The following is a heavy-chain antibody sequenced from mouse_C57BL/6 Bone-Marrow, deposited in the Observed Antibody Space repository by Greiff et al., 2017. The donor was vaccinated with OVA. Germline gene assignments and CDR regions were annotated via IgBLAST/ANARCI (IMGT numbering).Heavy chain of an antibody. V-gene: IGHV1-15*01. CDR2: IDPETGGT. CDR3: TEGDGYCFDY. Sequence: VQLQQSGAELVRPGASVTLSCKASGYTFTDYEMHWVKQTPVHGLEWIGAIDPETGGTAYNQKFKGKAILTADKSSSTAYMELRSLTSEDFAVYYCTEGDGYCFDYWGQGTTLTVSS. CDR1: GYTFTDYE. D-gene: IGHD2-3*01. J-gene: IGHJ2*01.